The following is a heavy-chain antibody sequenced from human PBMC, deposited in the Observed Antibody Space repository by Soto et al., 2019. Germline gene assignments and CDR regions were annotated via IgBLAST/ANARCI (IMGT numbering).Heavy chain of an antibody. CDR1: GGSISSGGTGSY. CDR3: ASGHDAYKWRY. CDR2: IYYTGNT. V-gene: IGHV4-31*03. D-gene: IGHD1-1*01. J-gene: IGHJ4*02. Sequence: PSETLSLTCTVSGGSISSGGTGSYWTWIRQLPGKGLEWIGYIYYTGNTYYNPSLKSRPTISIDTSENQFSLKLTSVTAADTAVYFCASGHDAYKWRYWGQGTLGTSPQ.